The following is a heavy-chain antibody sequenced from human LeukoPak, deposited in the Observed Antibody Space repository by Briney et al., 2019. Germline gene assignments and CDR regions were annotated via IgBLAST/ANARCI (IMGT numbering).Heavy chain of an antibody. CDR1: TFTFTSYW. CDR2: INKDGSEK. J-gene: IGHJ4*02. Sequence: GGSLRLSCAASTFTFTSYWMSWVRQAPGKGLEWVAKINKDGSEKYYVDSVKGRFTISRDNAKNSLYLQMNSLRAEDTDVYYCARDRTGNNDFWSGYTTFFDYWGQGTLVTVSS. CDR3: ARDRTGNNDFWSGYTTFFDY. D-gene: IGHD3-3*01. V-gene: IGHV3-7*01.